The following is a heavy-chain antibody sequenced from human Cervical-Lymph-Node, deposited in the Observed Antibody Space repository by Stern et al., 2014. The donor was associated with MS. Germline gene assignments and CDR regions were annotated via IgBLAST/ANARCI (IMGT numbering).Heavy chain of an antibody. J-gene: IGHJ4*02. D-gene: IGHD6-19*01. CDR1: GFIFNRHG. Sequence: VQLVESGGGVVQPGRSLRLSCAASGFIFNRHGMHWVRQAPGKGLEWVAVIWYGGSNYYYVDSVKGRFTISRDNSKNTLYLQMNSLRADDTAVYYCARGSDSSGWNMVDYWGQGTLVTVSS. CDR2: IWYGGSNY. V-gene: IGHV3-33*01. CDR3: ARGSDSSGWNMVDY.